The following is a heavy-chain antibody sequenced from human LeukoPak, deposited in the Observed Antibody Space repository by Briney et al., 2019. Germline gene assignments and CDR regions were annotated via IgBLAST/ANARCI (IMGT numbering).Heavy chain of an antibody. CDR1: GGSISSYY. V-gene: IGHV4-59*12. J-gene: IGHJ4*02. D-gene: IGHD3-10*01. CDR2: IYYSGST. Sequence: SETLSLTCTVSGGSISSYYWSWIRQPPGKGLEWIGYIYYSGSTNYNPSLKSRVTISVDTSKNQFSLKLSSVTAADTAVYYCARERGTYGPAIDYWGQGTLVTVSS. CDR3: ARERGTYGPAIDY.